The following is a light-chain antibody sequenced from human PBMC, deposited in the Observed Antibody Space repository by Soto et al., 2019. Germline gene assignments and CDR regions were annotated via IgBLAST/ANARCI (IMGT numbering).Light chain of an antibody. J-gene: IGKJ1*01. V-gene: IGKV3-20*01. CDR2: GAS. Sequence: EIVLTQSPGTLSLSPGERATLSCRASQSVSNNYLAWYQQKPGQAPRLLIYGASNRATSIPDRFSGSGSGTDFTLTISRLEPEDFAVYYCQQYGSPGTFGQGTNVDIK. CDR3: QQYGSPGT. CDR1: QSVSNNY.